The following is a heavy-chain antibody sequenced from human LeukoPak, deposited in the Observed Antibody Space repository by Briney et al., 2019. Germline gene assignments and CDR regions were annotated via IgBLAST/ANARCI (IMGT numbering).Heavy chain of an antibody. Sequence: ASVKVSCKASGYTFTGYYMHWVRQAPGQGLEWMGWINPNSGGTNYAQKFQGRVTMTRDTSISTACMELSRLRSDDTAVYYCAKSVVGATPIRNWFDPWGQGTLVTVSS. CDR1: GYTFTGYY. V-gene: IGHV1-2*02. CDR3: AKSVVGATPIRNWFDP. CDR2: INPNSGGT. J-gene: IGHJ5*02. D-gene: IGHD1-26*01.